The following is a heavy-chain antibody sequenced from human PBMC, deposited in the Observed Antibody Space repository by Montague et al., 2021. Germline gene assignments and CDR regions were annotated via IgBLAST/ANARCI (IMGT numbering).Heavy chain of an antibody. J-gene: IGHJ4*02. CDR2: IHKSGHTT. Sequence: SLRLSCAASGFTFEDYSMNWVRQAPEKGLEWVAYIHKSGHTTHQADFVEGRFTISRDNAKNSLFLEMNDLRDDDTAIYHCVRDPHSLDFWGQGVLVTVSS. CDR1: GFTFEDYS. V-gene: IGHV3-48*02. CDR3: VRDPHSLDF. D-gene: IGHD1-26*01.